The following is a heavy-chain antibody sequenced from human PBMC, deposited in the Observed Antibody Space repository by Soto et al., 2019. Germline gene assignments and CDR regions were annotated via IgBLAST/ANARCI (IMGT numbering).Heavy chain of an antibody. J-gene: IGHJ4*02. V-gene: IGHV4-59*01. CDR1: GGSMRNYF. CDR3: AAGEASSRDLAPYYLDF. Sequence: SETLSLTCTASGGSMRNYFWTWIRQPPGKGLEWIGYIHYSGTTSFFPSYNPSLRSRVTISEDTSKNQFSIKLLSVTTADTAVYFCAAGEASSRDLAPYYLDFWGQGTLVTVSS. D-gene: IGHD6-13*01. CDR2: IHYSGTT.